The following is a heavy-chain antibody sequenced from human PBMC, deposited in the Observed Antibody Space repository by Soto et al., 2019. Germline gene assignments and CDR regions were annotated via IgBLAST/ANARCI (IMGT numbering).Heavy chain of an antibody. V-gene: IGHV4-39*01. D-gene: IGHD3-16*02. Sequence: QLQLQESGPGLVKASETLSLTCSVSGDSISRSANYWGWVRHSPGRGLEWIGSFYYSGKTYFNPSLRSRVSFSADTSKNQLSLRLASVTAADTATYFCAKHPFNRLVTPYWYFDFWGRGTLVTVST. CDR1: GDSISRSANY. CDR2: FYYSGKT. J-gene: IGHJ2*01. CDR3: AKHPFNRLVTPYWYFDF.